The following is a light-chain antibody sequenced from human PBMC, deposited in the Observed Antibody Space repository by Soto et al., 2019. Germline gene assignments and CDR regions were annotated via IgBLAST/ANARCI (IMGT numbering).Light chain of an antibody. CDR3: QQYNSYL. V-gene: IGKV1-5*01. Sequence: DIQMTQSPSTLSASVGDRVTITCRASQSISSWLAWYQQKPGKAPKLLIYDASSLESGVPSRFSGSGSGTEFTLTISSLQPDAFATYYCQQYNSYLFGQGTKVEIK. J-gene: IGKJ1*01. CDR1: QSISSW. CDR2: DAS.